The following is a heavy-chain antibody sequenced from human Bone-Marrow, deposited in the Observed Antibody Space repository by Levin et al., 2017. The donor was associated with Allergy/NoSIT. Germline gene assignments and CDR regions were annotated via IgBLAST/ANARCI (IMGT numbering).Heavy chain of an antibody. V-gene: IGHV3-9*01. CDR2: ISWNSASR. D-gene: IGHD2-2*01. CDR1: GFSFEDYA. Sequence: GGSLRLSCAASGFSFEDYAMHWVRQAPGKGLEWVSGISWNSASRGYADAVKGRFTISRDNAKNSLYLHMNSVKLEDTAFYYCTKDINCSSINCYADYYYGMDVWGQGTTVTVSS. J-gene: IGHJ6*02. CDR3: TKDINCSSINCYADYYYGMDV.